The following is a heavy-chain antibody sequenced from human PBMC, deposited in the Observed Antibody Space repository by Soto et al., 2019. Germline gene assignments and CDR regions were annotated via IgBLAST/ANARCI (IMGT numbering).Heavy chain of an antibody. CDR3: ARGTTTSAFSAMDV. Sequence: VQLVESGGGVVQPGRSLRLSCAASGFTFSYHALNWVRQAPGKGLEWVAVISYDGDNKYIAESVKGRFTISRDNSKSTVTLQMNGLRAEYTAMYFCARGTTTSAFSAMDVWGQGTTVTVSS. CDR1: GFTFSYHA. CDR2: ISYDGDNK. V-gene: IGHV3-30-3*01. D-gene: IGHD1-1*01. J-gene: IGHJ6*02.